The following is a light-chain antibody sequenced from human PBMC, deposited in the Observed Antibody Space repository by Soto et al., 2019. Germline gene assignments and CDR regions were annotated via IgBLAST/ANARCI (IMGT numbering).Light chain of an antibody. CDR1: QSVSSNY. CDR2: GAS. CDR3: QEYCSAPLT. Sequence: EIVLTQSPGTLSLSPGERATLSCRASQSVSSNYLAWYQQKPGQAPRLLIYGASSRATGIPDRFSGSGSGTDFTLTISRLEPEDFAVYYGQEYCSAPLTFGGGTKVEIK. V-gene: IGKV3-20*01. J-gene: IGKJ4*01.